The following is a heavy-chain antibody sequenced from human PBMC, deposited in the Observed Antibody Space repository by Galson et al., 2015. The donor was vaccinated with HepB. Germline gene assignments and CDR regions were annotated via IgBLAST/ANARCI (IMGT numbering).Heavy chain of an antibody. V-gene: IGHV3-23*01. CDR3: AKDRLGYCTNGICYNIGVNWFDP. J-gene: IGHJ5*02. Sequence: SLRLSCAASGFTFSSDAMSWVRQAPGKGPEWLSTINGSGNKTYYADSVKGRFTISRDNSKNTLYLQMNSLRAEDTAVYYCAKDRLGYCTNGICYNIGVNWFDPWGQGTLVTVSS. CDR1: GFTFSSDA. D-gene: IGHD2-8*01. CDR2: INGSGNKT.